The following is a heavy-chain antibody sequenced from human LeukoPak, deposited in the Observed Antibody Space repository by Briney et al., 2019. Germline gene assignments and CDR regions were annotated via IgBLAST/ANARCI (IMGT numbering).Heavy chain of an antibody. CDR1: GGSISSYY. J-gene: IGHJ4*02. Sequence: SETLSLTCTVSGGSISSYYWSWIRQPPGKGLEWIGYIYYSGSTNYNPSLKSRVTISVDTSKNQFSLKLSSVTAADTAVYYCARAGTLGDFDYWGQGTLVTVSS. V-gene: IGHV4-59*12. CDR2: IYYSGST. D-gene: IGHD6-19*01. CDR3: ARAGTLGDFDY.